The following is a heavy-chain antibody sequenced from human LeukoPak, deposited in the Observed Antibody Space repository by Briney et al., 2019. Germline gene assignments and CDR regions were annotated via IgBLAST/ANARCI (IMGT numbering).Heavy chain of an antibody. D-gene: IGHD2-8*02. V-gene: IGHV1-69*05. CDR3: ARAPLVAKGMDV. Sequence: SVKVSCKASGGTFSSYAISWVRQAPGQGLEWMGGIIPIFGTANYAQKFQGRVTITTDESTSTAYMELSSLRSEDTAMYYCARAPLVAKGMDVWGKGTTVTVSS. CDR2: IIPIFGTA. J-gene: IGHJ6*03. CDR1: GGTFSSYA.